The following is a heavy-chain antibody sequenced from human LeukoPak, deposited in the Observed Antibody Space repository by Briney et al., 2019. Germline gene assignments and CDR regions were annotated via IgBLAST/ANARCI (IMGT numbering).Heavy chain of an antibody. D-gene: IGHD6-19*01. CDR2: IYYSGST. CDR3: AKDRSSGWYSGFDY. J-gene: IGHJ4*02. Sequence: SETLSLTCTVSGGSISSYYWSWIRQPPGKGLEWIGYIYYSGSTNYNPSLKSRVTISVDTSKNQFSLKLSSVTAADTAVYYCAKDRSSGWYSGFDYWGQGTLVTVSP. CDR1: GGSISSYY. V-gene: IGHV4-59*01.